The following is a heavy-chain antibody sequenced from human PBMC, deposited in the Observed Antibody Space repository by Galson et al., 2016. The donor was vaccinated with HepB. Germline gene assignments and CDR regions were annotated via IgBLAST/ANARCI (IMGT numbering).Heavy chain of an antibody. CDR1: GFVFSNFG. CDR2: ISTRRTT. Sequence: SLRLSCAASGFVFSNFGLSWVRQAPGKGLEWVASISTRRTTYYSDSVQGRFTISRDNSNNTLYLQMNGLGAEDTAVYYCAKERLVRRIFDHWGQGTLLTVS. J-gene: IGHJ4*02. CDR3: AKERLVRRIFDH. D-gene: IGHD1-1*01. V-gene: IGHV3-23*01.